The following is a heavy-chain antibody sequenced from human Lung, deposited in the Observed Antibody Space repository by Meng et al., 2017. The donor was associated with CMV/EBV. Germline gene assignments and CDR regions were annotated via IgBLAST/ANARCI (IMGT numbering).Heavy chain of an antibody. D-gene: IGHD2-21*02. CDR3: ARDWGLRPADIDY. CDR2: ITNGKNYI. CDR1: GFTFSSYS. Sequence: GGSLRLXCAASGFTFSSYSMSWVRQAPGKGLEWVSSITNGKNYIHYADSVKGRFTISRDNAKNSLYLQMNSLRAEDTAVYYCARDWGLRPADIDYWGQGTXVNVAS. V-gene: IGHV3-21*01. J-gene: IGHJ4*02.